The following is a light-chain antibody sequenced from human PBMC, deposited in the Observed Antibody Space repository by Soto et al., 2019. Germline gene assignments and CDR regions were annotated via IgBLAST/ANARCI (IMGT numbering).Light chain of an antibody. V-gene: IGLV1-40*01. J-gene: IGLJ2*01. CDR1: SSNIGAGYD. CDR3: QTYDSGLSGSVV. Sequence: QSVLTQPPSVSGAPGQRVTISCTGSSSNIGAGYDVHWYQQFPGTAPRLLIYGNNNRPSGVPDRFFGSKSGTSASLAITGLQDEDEADYYCQTYDSGLSGSVVFGGGTKLTVL. CDR2: GNN.